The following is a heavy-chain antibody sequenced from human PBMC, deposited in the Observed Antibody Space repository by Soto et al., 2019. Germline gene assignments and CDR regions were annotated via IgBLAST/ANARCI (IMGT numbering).Heavy chain of an antibody. CDR2: IDSDGSMT. D-gene: IGHD2-2*01. Sequence: LRLSCAASGFTFSSYWMHWVRQVPGKGMEWVSKIDSDGSMTDYADSVKGRFTISRDNAKNSLYLQMNSLRVEDTAVYHCASLSAPVDYWGQGTLVTVSS. J-gene: IGHJ4*02. CDR3: ASLSAPVDY. V-gene: IGHV3-74*01. CDR1: GFTFSSYW.